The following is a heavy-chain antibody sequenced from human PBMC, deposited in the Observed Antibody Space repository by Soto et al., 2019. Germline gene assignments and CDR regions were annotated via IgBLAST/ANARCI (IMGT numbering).Heavy chain of an antibody. CDR2: IAFDARNE. CDR1: GFGFSDYA. V-gene: IGHV3-30*04. Sequence: QVQLVESGGGVVQPGTSLRLSCAASGFGFSDYAMHWVRQAPGKGPEWVAGIAFDARNEHHANSVKGRFTISRDKYRNILYLQMNNLGPEDTSIYYCATDGVVGTDFRFYYFKSWGQGTLVTVS. CDR3: ATDGVVGTDFRFYYFKS. D-gene: IGHD2-21*02. J-gene: IGHJ4*02.